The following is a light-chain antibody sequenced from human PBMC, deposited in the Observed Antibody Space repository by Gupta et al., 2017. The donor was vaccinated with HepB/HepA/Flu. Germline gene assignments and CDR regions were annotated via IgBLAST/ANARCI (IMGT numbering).Light chain of an antibody. V-gene: IGKV3-20*01. CDR2: GAS. J-gene: IGKJ5*01. Sequence: EIVLTQSPGTLSLSPGERATLSCRASQSVRSSDFAWYQQKPGQAPRLLIYGASSRASGIPDRLSGSGSGTEFTLTIIRLEPEDSAVYYCQQYGRLITFGQGTRLEIK. CDR1: QSVRSSD. CDR3: QQYGRLIT.